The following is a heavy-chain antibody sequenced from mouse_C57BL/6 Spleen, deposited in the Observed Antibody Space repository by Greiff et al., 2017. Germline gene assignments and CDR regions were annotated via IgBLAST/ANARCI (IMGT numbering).Heavy chain of an antibody. CDR1: GYTFTDYE. Sequence: VQLVESGAELVRPGASVTLSCKASGYTFTDYEMHWVKQTPVHGLEWIGAIDPQTGGTAYNQKFKGKAILTADKSSSTAYMELRSLTSEDSAVYYCTRFSFITAVVATGDYWGQGTTLTVSS. D-gene: IGHD1-1*01. J-gene: IGHJ2*01. CDR2: IDPQTGGT. CDR3: TRFSFITAVVATGDY. V-gene: IGHV1-15*01.